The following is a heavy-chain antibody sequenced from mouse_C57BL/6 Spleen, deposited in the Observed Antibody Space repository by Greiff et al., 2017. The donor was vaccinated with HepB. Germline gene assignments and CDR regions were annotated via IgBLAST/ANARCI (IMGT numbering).Heavy chain of an antibody. V-gene: IGHV1-15*01. CDR1: GYTFTDYE. CDR2: IDPETGGT. CDR3: TRSYTWYFDV. D-gene: IGHD2-12*01. J-gene: IGHJ1*03. Sequence: QVQLKESGAELVRPGASVTLSCKASGYTFTDYEMHWVKQTPVHGLEWIGAIDPETGGTAYNQKFKGKAILTANKSSSTAYMELRSLTSEDSAVYYCTRSYTWYFDVWGTGTTVTVSS.